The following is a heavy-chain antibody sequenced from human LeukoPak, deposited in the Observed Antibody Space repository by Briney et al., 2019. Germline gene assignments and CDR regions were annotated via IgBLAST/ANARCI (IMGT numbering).Heavy chain of an antibody. CDR1: GYSISSGYY. J-gene: IGHJ4*02. CDR2: IYHSGST. D-gene: IGHD5-12*01. CDR3: ARGGYDEIDY. Sequence: PSETLSLTCAVSGYSISSGYYWGWIRQPPGKGLEWIGSIYHSGSTSYNPSLKSRVTISVDTSKNQFSLKLSSVTAADTAVYYCARGGYDEIDYWGQGTLVTVSS. V-gene: IGHV4-38-2*01.